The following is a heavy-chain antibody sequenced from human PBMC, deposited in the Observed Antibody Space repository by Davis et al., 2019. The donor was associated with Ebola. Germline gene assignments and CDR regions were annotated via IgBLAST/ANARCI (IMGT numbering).Heavy chain of an antibody. Sequence: AASVKVSCKASGYTFTGYYMHWVRQAPGQGLEWMGRINPNSGGTNYAQKFQGRVTMTRDTSISTAYMELSSLRPEDTAVYYCAKGTNRIVVAGFGESYWGQGTLVTVSS. J-gene: IGHJ4*02. CDR3: AKGTNRIVVAGFGESY. CDR2: INPNSGGT. D-gene: IGHD6-19*01. V-gene: IGHV1-2*06. CDR1: GYTFTGYY.